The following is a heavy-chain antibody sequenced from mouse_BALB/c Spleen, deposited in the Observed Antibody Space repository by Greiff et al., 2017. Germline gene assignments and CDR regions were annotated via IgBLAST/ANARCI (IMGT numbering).Heavy chain of an antibody. V-gene: IGHV1-7*01. D-gene: IGHD5-1*01. Sequence: VQLQQSGADLAKPGASVKMSCKASGYTFTSYWMHWVKQRPGQGLEWIGYINPSTGYTEYNQKFKDKATLTADKSSSTAYMQLSSLTSEDSAVYYCARGEYAWFAYWGQGTLVTVSA. CDR3: ARGEYAWFAY. CDR2: INPSTGYT. CDR1: GYTFTSYW. J-gene: IGHJ3*01.